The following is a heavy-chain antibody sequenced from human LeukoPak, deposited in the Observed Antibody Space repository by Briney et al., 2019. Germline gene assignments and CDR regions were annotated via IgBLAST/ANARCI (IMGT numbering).Heavy chain of an antibody. D-gene: IGHD3-10*01. CDR1: GGSISSSSYY. J-gene: IGHJ3*02. Sequence: KPSETLSLTCTVSGGSISSSSYYWGWIRQPPGKGLEWIGSIYYSGSTYYNPSLKSRVTISVDTSKNQFSLKLSSVTAADTAVYYCARTPRGAFDIWGQGTMVTVSS. CDR2: IYYSGST. V-gene: IGHV4-39*01. CDR3: ARTPRGAFDI.